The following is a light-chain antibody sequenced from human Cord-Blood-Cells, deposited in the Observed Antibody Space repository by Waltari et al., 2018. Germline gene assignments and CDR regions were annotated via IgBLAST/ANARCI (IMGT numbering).Light chain of an antibody. CDR2: AAS. J-gene: IGKJ2*01. Sequence: INKTPSPLTPSVADRVTITCRASQSISSYLYWYQQKPGKAPKLLIYAASSLQSGVPSRFSGSGSGTDFTLTISSLQPEDFATYYCQQSYSTPYTFGQGTKLEIK. V-gene: IGKV1-39*01. CDR1: QSISSY. CDR3: QQSYSTPYT.